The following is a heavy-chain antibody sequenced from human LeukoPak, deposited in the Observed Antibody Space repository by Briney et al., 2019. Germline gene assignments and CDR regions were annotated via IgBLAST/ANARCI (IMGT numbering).Heavy chain of an antibody. CDR2: ISSGSAYT. V-gene: IGHV3-21*06. Sequence: PGGSLRLSCAASGFTFSTYSMNWVRQAPGKGLEWVSSISSGSAYTFYADSVKGRFTISRDNAKNSLYLQMNSLRAEDTAVYYCARADWDTAMIDYWGQGTLVTVSS. CDR1: GFTFSTYS. D-gene: IGHD5-18*01. CDR3: ARADWDTAMIDY. J-gene: IGHJ4*02.